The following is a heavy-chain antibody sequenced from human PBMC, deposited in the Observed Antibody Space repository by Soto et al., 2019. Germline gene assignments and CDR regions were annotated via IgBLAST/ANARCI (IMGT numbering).Heavy chain of an antibody. Sequence: SATPSLTRSISGDSISLYYLILIRQSPRQGLEWIGYVYDNGRPYYSPSLKSRVTISADTSKNQISLKLTSATAADTAVYYCARGVGSSPPRYWGRGTLVTFSS. V-gene: IGHV4-59*01. CDR3: ARGVGSSPPRY. CDR1: GDSISLYY. CDR2: VYDNGRP. D-gene: IGHD3-9*01. J-gene: IGHJ4*02.